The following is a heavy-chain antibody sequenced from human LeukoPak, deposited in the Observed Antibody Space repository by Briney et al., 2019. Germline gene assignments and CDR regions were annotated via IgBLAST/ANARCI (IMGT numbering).Heavy chain of an antibody. Sequence: PGGSLRLSCTPSGFIFSTYAMTWVRQAPGKGLEWVSAMSGSGDSAKYAASVKGRFTMSRDNSKNTVYLQMNSLRAEDTAVYYCAKDWSADYRGQGTLVTVSS. CDR2: MSGSGDSA. J-gene: IGHJ4*02. CDR3: AKDWSADY. CDR1: GFIFSTYA. V-gene: IGHV3-23*01.